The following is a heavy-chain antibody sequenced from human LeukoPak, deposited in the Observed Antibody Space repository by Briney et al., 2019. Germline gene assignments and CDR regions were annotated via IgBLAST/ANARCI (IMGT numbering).Heavy chain of an antibody. CDR2: ISSSGSTI. CDR1: GFTFSIYE. D-gene: IGHD3-10*01. CDR3: ARDPQDYYGSGSYYPNDAFDI. V-gene: IGHV3-48*03. Sequence: GGSLRLFCAASGFTFSIYEMDWVRQAPGKGLEWVSYISSSGSTIYYADSVKGRFTISRDNAKNSLYLQMNSLRAEDTAVYYCARDPQDYYGSGSYYPNDAFDIWGQGTMVTVSS. J-gene: IGHJ3*02.